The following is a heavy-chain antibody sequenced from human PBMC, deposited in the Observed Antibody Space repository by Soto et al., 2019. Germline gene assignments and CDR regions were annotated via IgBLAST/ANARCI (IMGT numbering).Heavy chain of an antibody. V-gene: IGHV3-30-3*01. CDR1: GFTFSSYA. CDR3: ARDKVLRYFDWSPYYYYGMDV. J-gene: IGHJ6*02. CDR2: ISYDGSNK. Sequence: GGSLRLSCAASGFTFSSYAMHWVRQAPGKGLEWVAVISYDGSNKYYADSVKGRFTISRDNSKNTLYLQMNSLRAEDTAVYYCARDKVLRYFDWSPYYYYGMDVWGQGTTVTVAS. D-gene: IGHD3-9*01.